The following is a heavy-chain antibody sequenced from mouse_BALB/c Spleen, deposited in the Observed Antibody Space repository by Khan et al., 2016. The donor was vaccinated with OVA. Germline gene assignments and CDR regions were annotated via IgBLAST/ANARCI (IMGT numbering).Heavy chain of an antibody. CDR2: IDPENGNT. CDR3: ARGGYGNDWFAY. J-gene: IGHJ3*01. CDR1: GFNIKDYY. D-gene: IGHD2-1*01. V-gene: IGHV14-1*02. Sequence: VQLKESGAELVRPGALVKLSCKASGFNIKDYYMHWVKQRPEQGLEWIGWIDPENGNTIYDPKFQGKASITADTSSNTAYLQLSSLTSEDTAVYYCARGGYGNDWFAYWGQGTLVTVSA.